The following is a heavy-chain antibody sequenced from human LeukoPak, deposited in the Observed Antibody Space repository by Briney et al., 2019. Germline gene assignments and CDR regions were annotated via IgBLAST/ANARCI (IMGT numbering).Heavy chain of an antibody. J-gene: IGHJ4*02. D-gene: IGHD6-13*01. V-gene: IGHV3-64*01. CDR3: AKIIAAANRPTFDY. Sequence: PGGSLRLSCAASGFTFSSYAMHWVRQAPGKGLEYVSAISSNGGSTYYANSVKGRFTISRDNSKNTLYLQMGSLRAEDTAVYYCAKIIAAANRPTFDYWGQGTLVTVSS. CDR1: GFTFSSYA. CDR2: ISSNGGST.